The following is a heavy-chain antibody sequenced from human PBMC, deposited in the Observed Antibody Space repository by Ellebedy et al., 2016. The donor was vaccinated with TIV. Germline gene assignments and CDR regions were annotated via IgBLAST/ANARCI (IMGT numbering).Heavy chain of an antibody. Sequence: PGGSLRLSCAASGFTFSSYAMSWVRQAPGKGLEWVSAISGSGGSTYYADSVKGRFTISRDNSKNTLYLQMNSLRAEDTAVYYCAKDVYSGYDLSWGEDAFDIWGQGTMVTVSS. J-gene: IGHJ3*02. D-gene: IGHD5-12*01. CDR2: ISGSGGST. CDR1: GFTFSSYA. CDR3: AKDVYSGYDLSWGEDAFDI. V-gene: IGHV3-23*01.